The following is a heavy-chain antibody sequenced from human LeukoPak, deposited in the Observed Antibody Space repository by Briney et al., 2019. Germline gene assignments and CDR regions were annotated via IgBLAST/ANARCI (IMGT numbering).Heavy chain of an antibody. Sequence: GASVKVSCKASGGTFSSYAISWVRQAPGQGLEWMGRIISILGIANYAQKFQGRVTITADKSTSTAYMELSSLRSEDTAVYYCXXXXXXXXVPAAMSRFDPWGQGTLVTVSS. J-gene: IGHJ5*02. V-gene: IGHV1-69*04. CDR1: GGTFSSYA. CDR2: IISILGIA. CDR3: XXXXXXXXVPAAMSRFDP. D-gene: IGHD2-2*01.